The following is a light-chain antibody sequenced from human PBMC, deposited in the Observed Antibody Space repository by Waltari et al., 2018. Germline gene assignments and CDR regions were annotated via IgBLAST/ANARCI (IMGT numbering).Light chain of an antibody. CDR2: DTD. Sequence: QAEVTQEPSLPVSPGGTVTLTCGSSTGPVTSTHHPYWFLQKPGQVPRTLIYDTDNKHSWTPARFSGSLLGGKAALTLSCAQPEDEAVYYCLLSFYDIRAFGGGTKLTVL. J-gene: IGLJ3*02. CDR3: LLSFYDIRA. CDR1: TGPVTSTHH. V-gene: IGLV7-46*01.